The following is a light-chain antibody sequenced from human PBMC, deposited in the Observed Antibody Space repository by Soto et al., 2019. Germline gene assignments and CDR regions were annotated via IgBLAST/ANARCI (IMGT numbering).Light chain of an antibody. CDR1: QSVSSSY. CDR3: PQYGSSSWT. CDR2: GAS. V-gene: IGKV3-20*01. Sequence: LVLTQSPGTLSLSPGELATLSCRASQSVSSSYLAWYQQKPGQAPRLLIYGASSRATGIPDRFSGSGSGTDFTLTISRLEPEDFAVYYCPQYGSSSWTFGQGTKVDIK. J-gene: IGKJ1*01.